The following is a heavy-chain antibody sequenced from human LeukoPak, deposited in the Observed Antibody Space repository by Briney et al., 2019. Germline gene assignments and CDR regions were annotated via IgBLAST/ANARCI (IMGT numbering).Heavy chain of an antibody. Sequence: QPGGSLRLSCAASGFTFSSYAMHWVRQAPGKGLEWVAVMSYDGSNKYYADSVKGRFTISRDNSKNTLYLQMNSLRAEDTAVYYCARALGGNYFDYWGQGTLVTVSS. V-gene: IGHV3-30-3*01. CDR1: GFTFSSYA. D-gene: IGHD3-16*01. CDR3: ARALGGNYFDY. J-gene: IGHJ4*02. CDR2: MSYDGSNK.